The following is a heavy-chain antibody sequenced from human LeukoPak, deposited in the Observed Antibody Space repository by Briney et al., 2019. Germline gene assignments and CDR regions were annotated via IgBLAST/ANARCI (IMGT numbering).Heavy chain of an antibody. J-gene: IGHJ5*02. CDR3: AGCRGGGWQNYFDT. D-gene: IGHD2-15*01. CDR2: ISYSGST. V-gene: IGHV4-59*08. Sequence: SETLSLTCTVSGGSISSYYWSWIRQPAGKGLEWIGYISYSGSTNYNPSLKSRVTMSVDTSRNQFSLKLSSVTAADTAVYYCAGCRGGGWQNYFDTWGQGTLVTVSS. CDR1: GGSISSYY.